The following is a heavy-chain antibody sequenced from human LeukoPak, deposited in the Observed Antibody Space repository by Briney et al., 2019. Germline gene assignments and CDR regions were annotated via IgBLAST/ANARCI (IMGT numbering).Heavy chain of an antibody. J-gene: IGHJ4*02. V-gene: IGHV3-23*01. Sequence: PGGSLRLSCAASGCTFSSYAMSLVRQAPGKGLEWVSAISGSGGSTYYADSVKRRFTISRDNSKNTLYLQMNSLRAEDTAVYYCAKVSTWSVYWGQGTLVTVSS. CDR1: GCTFSSYA. CDR3: AKVSTWSVY. D-gene: IGHD2/OR15-2a*01. CDR2: ISGSGGST.